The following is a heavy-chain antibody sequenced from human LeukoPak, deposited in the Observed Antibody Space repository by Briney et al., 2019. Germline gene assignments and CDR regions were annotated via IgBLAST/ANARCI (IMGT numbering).Heavy chain of an antibody. Sequence: GASVKVSCKASGGTFSSYAISWVRQAPGQGLEWMGGIIPIFGTANYAQKFQGRVTITADKSTSTAYMELSSLRPEDTAVYYCAREYYQQQLVNWFDPWGQGTLVTVSS. CDR1: GGTFSSYA. V-gene: IGHV1-69*06. D-gene: IGHD6-13*01. CDR3: AREYYQQQLVNWFDP. J-gene: IGHJ5*02. CDR2: IIPIFGTA.